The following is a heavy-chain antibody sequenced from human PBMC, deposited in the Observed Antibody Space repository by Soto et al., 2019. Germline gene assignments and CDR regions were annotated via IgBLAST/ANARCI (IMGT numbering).Heavy chain of an antibody. D-gene: IGHD3-16*01. V-gene: IGHV3-30*18. CDR2: ISYDGSNK. CDR1: GFTFSSYG. J-gene: IGHJ6*02. CDR3: AKERYGQLYLEDYGMDV. Sequence: RSLRLSCVASGFTFSSYGIHWVRQAPGRGLEWVAVISYDGSNKYYADSVKGRFTISRDNFKNTLYLQMNSLRAEDTAVYYCAKERYGQLYLEDYGMDVWGQGTTVTVSS.